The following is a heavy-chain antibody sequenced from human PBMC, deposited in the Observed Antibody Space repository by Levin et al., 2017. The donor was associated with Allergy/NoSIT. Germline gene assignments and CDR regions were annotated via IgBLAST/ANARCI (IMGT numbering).Heavy chain of an antibody. D-gene: IGHD4-17*01. CDR1: GFPFSSYD. V-gene: IGHV3-13*04. J-gene: IGHJ4*02. CDR2: IDTGGDT. Sequence: PGGSLRLSCAASGFPFSSYDMHWVRQATGKGLEWVSAIDTGGDTYYPGSVKGRFTVSRDNSKNTLYLQMNSLRADDTAVYYCAKEMTTVIPVFDYWGQGTLVTVSS. CDR3: AKEMTTVIPVFDY.